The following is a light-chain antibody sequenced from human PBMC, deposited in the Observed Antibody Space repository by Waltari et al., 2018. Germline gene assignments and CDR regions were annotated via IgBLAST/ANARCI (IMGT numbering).Light chain of an antibody. Sequence: QSALTHPAAVSGSPGQPITISRTGASSDTGGSTYVSWHQQHPGKAPKLMIYDVSNRPSGISNRFSGSKSGNTASLTISGLQADDEADYYCSSYTSSNTLDVLFGGGTKLTVL. CDR3: SSYTSSNTLDVL. V-gene: IGLV2-14*03. J-gene: IGLJ2*01. CDR1: SSDTGGSTY. CDR2: DVS.